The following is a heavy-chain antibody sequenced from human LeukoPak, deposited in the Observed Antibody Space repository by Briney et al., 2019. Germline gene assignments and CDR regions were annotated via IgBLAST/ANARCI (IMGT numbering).Heavy chain of an antibody. D-gene: IGHD3-22*01. V-gene: IGHV1-69*06. J-gene: IGHJ4*02. CDR1: GGTFSSYA. CDR2: IIPMFGAT. Sequence: GASVKVSCKASGGTFSSYAISWVRQAPGQGLEWMGGIIPMFGATNYVQKFQGRVTITADKSTNTVYMQLSSLRSEDTAVYYCARDGDYYDSSGSTDYWGQGTLVTVSS. CDR3: ARDGDYYDSSGSTDY.